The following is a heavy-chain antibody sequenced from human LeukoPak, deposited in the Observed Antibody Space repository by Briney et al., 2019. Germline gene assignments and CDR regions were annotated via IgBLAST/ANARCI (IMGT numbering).Heavy chain of an antibody. Sequence: ASVKVSCKASGYTFTSYYMHWVRQAPGQGLEWMGIINPSGGSTSNAQKFRGRVTMTRDMSTSTVYMELSSLRSEDTAIYYCAKHLRRGDLWPFDSWGQGTLVTVSS. J-gene: IGHJ4*02. CDR2: INPSGGST. CDR1: GYTFTSYY. CDR3: AKHLRRGDLWPFDS. D-gene: IGHD3-3*01. V-gene: IGHV1-46*01.